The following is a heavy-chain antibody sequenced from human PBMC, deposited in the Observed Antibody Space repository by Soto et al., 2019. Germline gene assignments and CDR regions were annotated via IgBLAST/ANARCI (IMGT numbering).Heavy chain of an antibody. CDR1: GGSISSYY. J-gene: IGHJ6*02. CDR2: IYTSGST. V-gene: IGHV4-4*07. CDR3: ARDPGPRRSWHGAYYYYGMDV. D-gene: IGHD6-13*01. Sequence: SETLSLTCTVSGGSISSYYWSWIRQPAGKGLEWIGRIYTSGSTNYNPSLKSRVTMSVDTSKNQFSLKLSSVTAADTAVYYCARDPGPRRSWHGAYYYYGMDVWGQGTTVTVSS.